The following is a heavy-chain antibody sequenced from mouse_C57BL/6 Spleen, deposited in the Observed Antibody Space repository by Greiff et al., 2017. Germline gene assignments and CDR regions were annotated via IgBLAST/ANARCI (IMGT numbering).Heavy chain of an antibody. CDR1: GYSFTSYY. Sequence: QVQLKESGPELVKPGASVKISCKASGYSFTSYYIHWVKQRPGQGLEWIGWIYPGSGNTKYNEKFKGKATLTADTSSSTAYMQLSSLTSEDSAVYYCARGLYYAMDYWGQGTSVTVSS. J-gene: IGHJ4*01. CDR2: IYPGSGNT. CDR3: ARGLYYAMDY. V-gene: IGHV1-66*01.